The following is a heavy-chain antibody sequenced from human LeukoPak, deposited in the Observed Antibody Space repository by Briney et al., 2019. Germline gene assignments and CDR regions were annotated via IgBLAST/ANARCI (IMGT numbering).Heavy chain of an antibody. J-gene: IGHJ4*02. CDR3: ARDPSPIHFPQGVHYYDSSGYPGDY. Sequence: ASVKVSCKASGYTFTSYYMHWVRQAPGQGLEWMGIINPSGGSTSYAQKFQGRVTMTRDMSTSTVYMELSSLRSEDTAVYYCARDPSPIHFPQGVHYYDSSGYPGDYWGQGTLVTVSS. CDR2: INPSGGST. V-gene: IGHV1-46*01. CDR1: GYTFTSYY. D-gene: IGHD3-22*01.